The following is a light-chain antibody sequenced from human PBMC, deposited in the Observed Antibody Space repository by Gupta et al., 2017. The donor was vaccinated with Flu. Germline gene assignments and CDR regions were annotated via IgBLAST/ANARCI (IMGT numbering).Light chain of an antibody. V-gene: IGLV2-11*01. CDR3: SSHSGRGTWV. J-gene: IGLJ1*01. Sequence: QSAPTQPRSVSGSPGQSVTISCTGTSSDVGSSNRVSWYQQRPGKAPKLILYDVTERPSGVPDRFSGSKSGNTASLIISGLQADEEADYYCSSHSGRGTWVFGTGTTVTVL. CDR1: SSDVGSSNR. CDR2: DVT.